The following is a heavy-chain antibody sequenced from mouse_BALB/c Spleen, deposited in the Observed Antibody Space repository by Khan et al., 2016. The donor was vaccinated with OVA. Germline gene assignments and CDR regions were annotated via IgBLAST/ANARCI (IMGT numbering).Heavy chain of an antibody. V-gene: IGHV1-80*01. D-gene: IGHD1-1*01. J-gene: IGHJ3*01. Sequence: QVQLKQSGAELVRPGSSVKISCKASGYAFSSYWMNWVKQRPGQGLEWIGQIYPGNGDTNYNGKFKGKATLTADKSSSTAHMQLSSLTSEDSAVYFCARVDGSSFAYWGQGTLVTVSA. CDR3: ARVDGSSFAY. CDR2: IYPGNGDT. CDR1: GYAFSSYW.